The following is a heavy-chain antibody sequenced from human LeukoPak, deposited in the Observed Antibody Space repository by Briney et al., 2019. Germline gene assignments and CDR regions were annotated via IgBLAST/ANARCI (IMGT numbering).Heavy chain of an antibody. CDR1: GGSFSGYY. CDR3: ARGRGAMVRGVDAFDI. V-gene: IGHV4-34*01. J-gene: IGHJ3*02. D-gene: IGHD3-10*01. Sequence: QSSETLSLTCAVYGGSFSGYYWSWIRQPPGKGLEWIGEINRSGSTNYNPSLKSRVTISVDTSKNQFSLKLSSVTAADTAVYYCARGRGAMVRGVDAFDIWGQGTMVTVSS. CDR2: INRSGST.